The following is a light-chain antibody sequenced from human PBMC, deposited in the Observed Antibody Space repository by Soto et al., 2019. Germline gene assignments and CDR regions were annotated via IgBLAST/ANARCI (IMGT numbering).Light chain of an antibody. V-gene: IGKV3-11*01. CDR1: QSVSSY. CDR2: DAS. Sequence: EIVLTQSPATLSLSPGERATLSCRASQSVSSYLAWYQQKPGQAPRLLIYDASNRATGIPARFSGSGSGTEFTLTNCSLEPEDFAVYYCQQRSNWPLTFGGGTKVEIK. CDR3: QQRSNWPLT. J-gene: IGKJ4*01.